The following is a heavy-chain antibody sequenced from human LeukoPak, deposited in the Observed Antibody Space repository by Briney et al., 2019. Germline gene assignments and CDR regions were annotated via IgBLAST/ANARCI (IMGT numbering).Heavy chain of an antibody. CDR2: ISWNSGSI. V-gene: IGHV3-9*01. D-gene: IGHD5-18*01. CDR3: AKQGRVDTAMAFFDY. CDR1: GFTFDDYA. Sequence: GRSLRLSCAASGFTFDDYAMHWVRQARGKGLEWVSGISWNSGSIGYADSVKGRFTISRDNAKNSLYLQMNSLRAEDTALYYCAKQGRVDTAMAFFDYWGQGTLVTVSS. J-gene: IGHJ4*02.